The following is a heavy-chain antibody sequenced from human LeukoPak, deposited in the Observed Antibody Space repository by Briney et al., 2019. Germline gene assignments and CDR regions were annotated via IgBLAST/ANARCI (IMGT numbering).Heavy chain of an antibody. CDR3: ARETGSSWSHYFDY. Sequence: SETLSLTCAVYGGSFSGYYWSWIRQPPGKGLEWIGEINHSGSTNYNPSLKGRVTISVDTSKNQFSLKLSSVTAADTAVYYCARETGSSWSHYFDYWGQGTLVTVSS. D-gene: IGHD6-13*01. J-gene: IGHJ4*02. CDR1: GGSFSGYY. V-gene: IGHV4-34*01. CDR2: INHSGST.